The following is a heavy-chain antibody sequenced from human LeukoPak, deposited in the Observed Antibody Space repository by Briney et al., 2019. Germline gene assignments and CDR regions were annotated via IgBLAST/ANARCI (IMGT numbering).Heavy chain of an antibody. CDR1: GGSFSGYY. CDR2: INHSGST. V-gene: IGHV4-34*01. J-gene: IGHJ4*02. CDR3: ARDPLNVAAAGTRDY. D-gene: IGHD6-13*01. Sequence: SETLSLTCAVYGGSFSGYYWSWIRQPPGKGLEWIGEINHSGSTNYNPSLKSRVTISVDKSKNQFSLKLSSVTAADTAVYYCARDPLNVAAAGTRDYWGQGTLVTVSS.